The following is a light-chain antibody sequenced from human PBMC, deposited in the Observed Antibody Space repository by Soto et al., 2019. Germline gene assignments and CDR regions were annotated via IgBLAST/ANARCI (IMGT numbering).Light chain of an antibody. V-gene: IGKV3-20*01. CDR1: QTVSSS. Sequence: EIVLTQSPATLSLSPVERATLSCQASQTVSSSLAWYQQKPGQAPRLLIYGASTRATGVPDRFSGSGSGTDFALTISRVEPEDSAMYFCQQYGSSPGTFGQGTKVDNK. CDR2: GAS. CDR3: QQYGSSPGT. J-gene: IGKJ1*01.